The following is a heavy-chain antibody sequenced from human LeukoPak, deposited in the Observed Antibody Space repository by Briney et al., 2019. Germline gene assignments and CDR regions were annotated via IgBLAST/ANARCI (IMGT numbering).Heavy chain of an antibody. CDR2: INPNSGGT. V-gene: IGHV1-2*02. J-gene: IGHJ5*02. Sequence: ASVKVSCKASGYTFTGYYMHWVRQAPGQGLEWMGWINPNSGGTNYAQKFQGRVTMTRDTSISTAYMELSRLRSDDTAVYYCARDEGSSSWFGWFDPWGQGTLVTVSS. CDR3: ARDEGSSSWFGWFDP. D-gene: IGHD6-13*01. CDR1: GYTFTGYY.